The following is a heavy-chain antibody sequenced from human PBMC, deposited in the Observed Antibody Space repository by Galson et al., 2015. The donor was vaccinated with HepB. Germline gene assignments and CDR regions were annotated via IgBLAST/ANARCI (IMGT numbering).Heavy chain of an antibody. J-gene: IGHJ3*01. V-gene: IGHV3-23*01. CDR2: ITSSGSST. CDR3: AAPGTSPYGAFDV. CDR1: GFTFSSYA. Sequence: SLRLSCAASGFTFSSYAMTWVRQAPGKGLEWVSSITSSGSSTYYADSVKGRFTISRDNSKNTLYLQMNSLRAKDTALYYCAAPGTSPYGAFDVWGRGTMVTVSS. D-gene: IGHD2-2*01.